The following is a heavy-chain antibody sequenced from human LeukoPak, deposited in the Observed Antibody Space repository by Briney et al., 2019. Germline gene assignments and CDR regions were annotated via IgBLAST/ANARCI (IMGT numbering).Heavy chain of an antibody. J-gene: IGHJ3*02. CDR2: IYTSGST. V-gene: IGHV4-4*07. CDR3: ARTPGTNRRDAFDI. CDR1: GYSISSGYY. D-gene: IGHD1-1*01. Sequence: SEALSLTCAVSGYSISSGYYWSWIRQPAGKGREWIGRIYTSGSTNYNPSLKSRVTMSVDTSKNQFSLKLSSVTAADTAVYYRARTPGTNRRDAFDIWAKGQWSPSLQ.